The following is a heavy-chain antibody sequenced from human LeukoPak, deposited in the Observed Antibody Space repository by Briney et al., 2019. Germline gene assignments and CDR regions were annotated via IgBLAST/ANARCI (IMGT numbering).Heavy chain of an antibody. Sequence: GGSLRLSCVASGLTFDKYPMHWVRQAPGKALEWVSLISADGGSTFYADSVRGRFSISRDNSKNSLYLQMNSLRSEDTAMYYCAKESGKFDYWGQGTLVAVSS. CDR1: GLTFDKYP. CDR2: ISADGGST. J-gene: IGHJ4*02. V-gene: IGHV3-43*02. CDR3: AKESGKFDY.